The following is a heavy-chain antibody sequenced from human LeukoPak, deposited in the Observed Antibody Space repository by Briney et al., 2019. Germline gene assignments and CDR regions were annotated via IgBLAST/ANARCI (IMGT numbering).Heavy chain of an antibody. V-gene: IGHV3-66*01. D-gene: IGHD2-2*02. Sequence: GGSLRLSCAAAAFTVGSNYMSWVRQAPGKGLEWVSVMYSGGSTKYADSVKGRFTISRDNSKNTLYLQMNSLRAEDTAVYYCAKDERIVVVPAAIPVPYFDYWGQGTLVTVSS. CDR2: MYSGGST. J-gene: IGHJ4*02. CDR1: AFTVGSNY. CDR3: AKDERIVVVPAAIPVPYFDY.